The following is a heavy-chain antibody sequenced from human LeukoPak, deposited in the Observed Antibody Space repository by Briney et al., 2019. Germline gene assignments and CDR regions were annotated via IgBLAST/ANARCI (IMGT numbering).Heavy chain of an antibody. V-gene: IGHV3-7*01. CDR3: AGCAGNSCYFDY. CDR1: GFSFISYW. CDR2: IKQDGSAK. Sequence: GGSLRLSCAASGFSFISYWMSWVRQAPGKGLEWVANIKQDGSAKNYVDSVKGRFTISRDNAKNSLYLQLNSLRAGDTAVYYCAGCAGNSCYFDYWGQGTLAIVSS. D-gene: IGHD1-1*01. J-gene: IGHJ4*02.